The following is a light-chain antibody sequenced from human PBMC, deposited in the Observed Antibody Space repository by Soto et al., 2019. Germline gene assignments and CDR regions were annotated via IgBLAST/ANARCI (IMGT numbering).Light chain of an antibody. J-gene: IGKJ1*01. V-gene: IGKV1D-13*01. Sequence: AIQLTQSPSSRSASVGDRVTITCRASQGISSALAWYQQKPGKAPKLLIYDASSLESGVPSRFSGSGSGTDFTLTISSLQPEDFATYYCQQFNNYPTWTFGQGTKVEIK. CDR3: QQFNNYPTWT. CDR1: QGISSA. CDR2: DAS.